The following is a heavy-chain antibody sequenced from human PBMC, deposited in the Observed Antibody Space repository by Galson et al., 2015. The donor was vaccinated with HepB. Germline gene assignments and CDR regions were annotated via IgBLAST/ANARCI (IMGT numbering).Heavy chain of an antibody. Sequence: SLRLSCAASGFTVSSNYMSWVRQAPGKGLEWVSAIYSGGSTYYADSVKGRFTISRDNSNNTLYLQMNSLRAEDTAVYYCARDPRWLGGAFDIWGQGTMVTVSS. CDR3: ARDPRWLGGAFDI. V-gene: IGHV3-66*02. CDR1: GFTVSSNY. CDR2: IYSGGST. J-gene: IGHJ3*02. D-gene: IGHD2-15*01.